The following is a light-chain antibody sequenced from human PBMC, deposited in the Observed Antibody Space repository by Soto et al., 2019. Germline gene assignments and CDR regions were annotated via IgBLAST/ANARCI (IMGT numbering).Light chain of an antibody. CDR1: QSISSN. J-gene: IGKJ1*01. V-gene: IGKV3-11*01. CDR2: AAS. Sequence: EIVMTQSPATLSVSPGERATLSCRASQSISSNLAWYQQKPGQAPRLLIYAASTRATGIPARFSGSGSGTDFTLTISSLEPEDFAVYYCQQRSNWPPTFGQGTKVDI. CDR3: QQRSNWPPT.